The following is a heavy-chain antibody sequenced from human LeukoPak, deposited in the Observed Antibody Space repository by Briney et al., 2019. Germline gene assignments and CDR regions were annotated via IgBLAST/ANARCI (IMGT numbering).Heavy chain of an antibody. Sequence: PGGSLRLSCAASGFTVTNHYMSWVRQAPGKGLEWVSLIYSGGGTYYADSVKGRFTISRDNSEDTLYLQMNSLRAEDTAVYYCARGNSGSYSWIDYWGQGTLVTVSS. V-gene: IGHV3-53*01. D-gene: IGHD1-26*01. CDR3: ARGNSGSYSWIDY. CDR1: GFTVTNHY. J-gene: IGHJ4*02. CDR2: IYSGGGT.